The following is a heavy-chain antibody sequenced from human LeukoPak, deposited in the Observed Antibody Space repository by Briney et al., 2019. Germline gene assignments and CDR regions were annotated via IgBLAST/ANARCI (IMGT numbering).Heavy chain of an antibody. CDR3: ATSITTPGAFDI. Sequence: KAGGSLRLSCAASSITFTKAWMNWVRQAPGKGLEWVAHIVSETVGGRTDYAASVKGRFTISRDDSKSTLFLQMSSLKIEDTAVYYCATSITTPGAFDIWGQGVLVTVSS. CDR2: IVSETVGGRT. CDR1: SITFTKAW. J-gene: IGHJ4*02. D-gene: IGHD1-1*01. V-gene: IGHV3-15*07.